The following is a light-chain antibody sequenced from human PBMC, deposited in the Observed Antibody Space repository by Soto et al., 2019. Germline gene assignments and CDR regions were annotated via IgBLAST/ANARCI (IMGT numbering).Light chain of an antibody. V-gene: IGKV1-5*01. CDR1: QSISSW. Sequence: EIQMTQSPSTLSASVGDRFTITCLASQSISSWLAWYQQKPWKSPKLLIYDAYGLESGVPSRFSGSGSGTEFTLTISSLQPDDFATYYCQQYNSYPWTFGQGTKVEIK. J-gene: IGKJ1*01. CDR3: QQYNSYPWT. CDR2: DAY.